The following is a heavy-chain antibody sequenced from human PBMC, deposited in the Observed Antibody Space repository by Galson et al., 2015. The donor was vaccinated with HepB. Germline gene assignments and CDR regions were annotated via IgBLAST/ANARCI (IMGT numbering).Heavy chain of an antibody. J-gene: IGHJ4*02. V-gene: IGHV3-23*01. Sequence: SLRLSCAVSGFSFTNYAVSWVRQAPGRGLEWVAAISGSGGNIYYADSVKGRFTVSRDNFQNTVYLQMNSLRVEDTAIYYCATEDGYSWGTFDFWGQGTLVTVSS. D-gene: IGHD2-21*02. CDR2: ISGSGGNI. CDR1: GFSFTNYA. CDR3: ATEDGYSWGTFDF.